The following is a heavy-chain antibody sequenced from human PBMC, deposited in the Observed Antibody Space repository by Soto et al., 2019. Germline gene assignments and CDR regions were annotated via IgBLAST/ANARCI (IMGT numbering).Heavy chain of an antibody. Sequence: QITLKESGPTLVKPTQTLTLTCTFSGFSLSTSGVGVGWIRQPPGKALEWLALIYWDDDKRYSPSLKSRLTITKDPSKNQVVLIMTNMDPVDTATYYCARANTSSAFDYWGQGTLVTVSS. CDR2: IYWDDDK. D-gene: IGHD6-19*01. CDR1: GFSLSTSGVG. CDR3: ARANTSSAFDY. V-gene: IGHV2-5*02. J-gene: IGHJ4*02.